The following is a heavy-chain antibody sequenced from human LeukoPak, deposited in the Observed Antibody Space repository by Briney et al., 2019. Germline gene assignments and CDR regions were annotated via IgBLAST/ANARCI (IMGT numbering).Heavy chain of an antibody. D-gene: IGHD1-26*01. CDR3: VRDRGTYRPIDY. J-gene: IGHJ4*02. Sequence: GGSLRLSCAASGFTFSSYAMHWVRQAPGKGLEWVAVISYDGSNKYYADSVKGRFTISRDNSKNTLYLQMNSLRAEDTAIYYCVRDRGTYRPIDYWGQGTLVTVSS. V-gene: IGHV3-30-3*01. CDR1: GFTFSSYA. CDR2: ISYDGSNK.